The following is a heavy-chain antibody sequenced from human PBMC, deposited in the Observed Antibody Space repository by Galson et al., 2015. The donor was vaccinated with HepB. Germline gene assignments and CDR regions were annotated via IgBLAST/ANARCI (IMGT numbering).Heavy chain of an antibody. V-gene: IGHV5-51*01. CDR3: AVPGMAVAA. Sequence: QSGAEVKKPGESLKISCKGSGYTFTNYWIGWVRQMPGKGLEWMGIIHPGDSNSKYSPSFQGQVTISADKSINTAYLQWSSLKASDTAMYYCAVPGMAVAAWGQGTLVTVSS. CDR2: IHPGDSNS. J-gene: IGHJ1*01. CDR1: GYTFTNYW. D-gene: IGHD6-19*01.